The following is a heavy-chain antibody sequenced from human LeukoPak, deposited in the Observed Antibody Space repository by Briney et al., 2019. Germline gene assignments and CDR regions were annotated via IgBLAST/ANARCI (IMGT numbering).Heavy chain of an antibody. J-gene: IGHJ4*02. CDR1: GFTFNYFW. V-gene: IGHV3-74*01. CDR3: ATVSEY. CDR2: INNDGTAT. Sequence: GGSLRLSCAASGFTFNYFWMHWVRQVPGKGPVWVSGINNDGTATYYADSVKGRFTISRDNAKNTVYLQMNGLRAEDTSVYFCATVSEYWCQGTLVTVSS.